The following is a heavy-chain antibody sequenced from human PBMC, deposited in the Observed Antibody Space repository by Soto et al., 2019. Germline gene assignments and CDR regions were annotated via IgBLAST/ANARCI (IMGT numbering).Heavy chain of an antibody. CDR1: GGSLSPNY. CDR3: ARLGAYSQSLDP. CDR2: IYYSGTT. J-gene: IGHJ5*02. Sequence: SETLSLTCTVSGGSLSPNYWAWFRQPPGKGLEWVGYIYYSGTTSYNPSLKSRVTLSLETSKSQFSLRLSSVTASDTAVYYCARLGAYSQSLDPWGQGTLVTVSS. V-gene: IGHV4-59*08. D-gene: IGHD2-21*01.